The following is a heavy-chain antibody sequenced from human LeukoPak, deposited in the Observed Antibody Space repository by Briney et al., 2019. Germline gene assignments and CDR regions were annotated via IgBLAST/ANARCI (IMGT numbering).Heavy chain of an antibody. CDR2: ISSSSSTI. D-gene: IGHD3-10*01. Sequence: GGSLRLSCAASGFTFSSYSMNWVRQAPGKGLEWVSYISSSSSTIYYADSMKGRFTISRDNAKNSLYLQMNSLRDEDTAVYYCARGGVLLWFREKNWFDPWGQGTLVTVSS. J-gene: IGHJ5*02. V-gene: IGHV3-48*02. CDR1: GFTFSSYS. CDR3: ARGGVLLWFREKNWFDP.